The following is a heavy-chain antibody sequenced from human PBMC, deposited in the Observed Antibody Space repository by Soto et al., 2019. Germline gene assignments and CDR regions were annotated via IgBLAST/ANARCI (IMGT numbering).Heavy chain of an antibody. J-gene: IGHJ4*02. CDR1: GYTFTNYY. Sequence: ASVKVSWKASGYTFTNYYLHWVRQAPGQGLEWVGMINPSARSASYAQKLRGRLTMDRDTSTTTVYMELSRLTFEDTAVYFCARDNSAANGVLDHWGQGTLVTVSS. CDR2: INPSARSA. V-gene: IGHV1-46*04. CDR3: ARDNSAANGVLDH. D-gene: IGHD1-1*01.